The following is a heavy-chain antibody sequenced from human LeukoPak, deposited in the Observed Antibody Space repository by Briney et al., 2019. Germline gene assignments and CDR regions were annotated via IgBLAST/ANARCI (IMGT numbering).Heavy chain of an antibody. CDR1: GGSISSNY. CDR2: CHYSGNT. Sequence: SETLSLTCTISGGSISSNYWSWIRQPPGKGLEWIGYCHYSGNTNYNPSLKSRATISVDMSKNQISLTLNSVTAADTAVYYCARSASSTSRSAFDIWGQGTRVTACS. V-gene: IGHV4-59*13. CDR3: ARSASSTSRSAFDI. J-gene: IGHJ3*02.